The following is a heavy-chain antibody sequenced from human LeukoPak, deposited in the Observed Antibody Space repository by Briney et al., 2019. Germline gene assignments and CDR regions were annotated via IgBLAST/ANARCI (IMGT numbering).Heavy chain of an antibody. V-gene: IGHV3-74*01. CDR3: ARVARGDYYYYYMDV. J-gene: IGHJ6*03. CDR2: INNDGSST. Sequence: LAGGSLRLSCGASGFTFSSYWMHWVRHAPGKGLVWVSRINNDGSSTSYADSVQGRFTTSRDNAKNTLYLQMNSLRAEDTALYYCARVARGDYYYYYMDVWGKGTTVTVSS. CDR1: GFTFSSYW. D-gene: IGHD3-10*01.